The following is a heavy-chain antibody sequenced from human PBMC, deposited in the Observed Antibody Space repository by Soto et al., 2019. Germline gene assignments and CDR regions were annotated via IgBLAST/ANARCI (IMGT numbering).Heavy chain of an antibody. CDR2: IYYSGST. Sequence: QVQLQESGPGLVKPSETLSLTCTVSGGSISSYYWSWIRQPPGKGLEWIGYIYYSGSTNYNPSLKSRVTISVDTSKNQFSLKLSSVTAADTAVYYCARLVYDSSGYYCDYWGQGTLVTVSS. CDR3: ARLVYDSSGYYCDY. J-gene: IGHJ4*02. D-gene: IGHD3-22*01. V-gene: IGHV4-59*01. CDR1: GGSISSYY.